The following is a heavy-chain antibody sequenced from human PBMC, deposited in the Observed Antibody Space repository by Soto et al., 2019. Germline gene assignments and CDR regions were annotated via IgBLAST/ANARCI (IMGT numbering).Heavy chain of an antibody. D-gene: IGHD1-26*01. CDR3: AKDRSSGSYFTGSDAFDI. CDR1: GFTFSSYA. J-gene: IGHJ3*02. CDR2: ISGSGGST. Sequence: GGSLRLSCAASGFTFSSYAMSWVRQAPGKGLEWVSAISGSGGSTYYADSVKGRFTISRDNSKNTLYLQMNSLRAEDTAVYYCAKDRSSGSYFTGSDAFDIWGQGTMVTVSS. V-gene: IGHV3-23*01.